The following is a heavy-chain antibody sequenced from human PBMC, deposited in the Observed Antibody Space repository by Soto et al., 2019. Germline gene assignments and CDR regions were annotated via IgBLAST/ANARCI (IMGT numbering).Heavy chain of an antibody. Sequence: SGPTLVNPTQTLTLTCTFSGFSLSTSGVGVGWIRQPPGKALEWLALIYWDDDKRYSPSLRSRLTIGKDTSKNQVVLTMTNMDPVDTATYYCIQSRCGGDCLQSYASHYYYGMDVWGQGTTVTVSS. CDR2: IYWDDDK. CDR3: IQSRCGGDCLQSYASHYYYGMDV. D-gene: IGHD2-21*02. CDR1: GFSLSTSGVG. V-gene: IGHV2-5*02. J-gene: IGHJ6*02.